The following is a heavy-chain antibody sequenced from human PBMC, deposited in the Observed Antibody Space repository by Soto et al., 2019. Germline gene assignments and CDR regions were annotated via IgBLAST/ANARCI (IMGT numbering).Heavy chain of an antibody. V-gene: IGHV4-59*01. D-gene: IGHD3-22*01. Sequence: SETLSLTCTVSGGSISSYYWSWIRQPPGKGLEWIGYIYYSGSTNYNPSLKSRVTISVDTSKNQFSLKLSSVTAADTAVYYCARWIDYYDSSGYPSFDYWGQETLVTVS. CDR3: ARWIDYYDSSGYPSFDY. CDR2: IYYSGST. J-gene: IGHJ4*02. CDR1: GGSISSYY.